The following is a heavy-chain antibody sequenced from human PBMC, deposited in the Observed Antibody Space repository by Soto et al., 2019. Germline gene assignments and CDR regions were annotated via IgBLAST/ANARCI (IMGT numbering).Heavy chain of an antibody. J-gene: IGHJ4*02. Sequence: QVQLVESGGGVVQPGASLRLSCAASGFTFSSYDLPWVRQAPGKGLEWLAVISHDGTTKYDAASVKRRVTIARDNAKNPVSVQMDSLRSADKALYSCANFTDYWGQGILVTVSS. CDR2: ISHDGTTK. V-gene: IGHV3-30*18. CDR3: ANFTDY. CDR1: GFTFSSYD.